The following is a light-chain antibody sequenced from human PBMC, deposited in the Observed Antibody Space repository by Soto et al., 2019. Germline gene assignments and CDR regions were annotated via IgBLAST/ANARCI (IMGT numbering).Light chain of an antibody. Sequence: DIQMTQSPSTLSASVGDRVTITCRASQSISSWLAWYQQKPGKAPKLLIYKASSLESGVPSRFSGSGSGTEFTLTISSLQPDDFATYSCQQSYITPSTFGQGTKLEIK. J-gene: IGKJ2*01. CDR2: KAS. V-gene: IGKV1-5*03. CDR3: QQSYITPST. CDR1: QSISSW.